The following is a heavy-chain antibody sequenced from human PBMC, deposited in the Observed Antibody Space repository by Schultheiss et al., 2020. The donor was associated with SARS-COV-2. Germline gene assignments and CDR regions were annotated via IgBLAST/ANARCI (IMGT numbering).Heavy chain of an antibody. CDR3: ARDWFGDY. J-gene: IGHJ4*02. V-gene: IGHV3-30*03. CDR2: ISPDGNYK. CDR1: GFTFSNYG. Sequence: GESLKISCAASGFTFSNYGIHWVRQAPGKGPEWVAVISPDGNYKYYADSVQGRFTISRDNSKNTLYLQINSLRAEDTAVYYCARDWFGDYWGQGTLVTVSS. D-gene: IGHD3-10*01.